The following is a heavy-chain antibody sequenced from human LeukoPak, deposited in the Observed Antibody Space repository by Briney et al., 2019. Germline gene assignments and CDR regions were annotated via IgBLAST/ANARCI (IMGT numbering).Heavy chain of an antibody. CDR2: IKQDGSEK. J-gene: IGHJ3*02. CDR1: GFTFSSYW. CDR3: AREAPPWEPQGVRAFDI. Sequence: PGGSLRLSCAASGFTFSSYWMSWVRQAPGKGLEWVANIKQDGSEKYYVDSVKGRFTISRDNAKNSLYLQMNSLRAEDTAVYYCAREAPPWEPQGVRAFDIWGQGTMVTVSS. D-gene: IGHD1-26*01. V-gene: IGHV3-7*01.